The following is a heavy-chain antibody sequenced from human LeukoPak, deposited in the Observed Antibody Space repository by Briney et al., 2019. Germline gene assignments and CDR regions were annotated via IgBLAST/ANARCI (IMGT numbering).Heavy chain of an antibody. Sequence: ASVKVSCKASGYTFTSYYMHWVRQAPGQGLEWMGIINPSGGSTSYAQKFQGRVTMTRDMSTSTVYMELSSLRSEDTAVYYCARGSYCGGDCYLYFDYWGQGTLVTVSS. CDR3: ARGSYCGGDCYLYFDY. D-gene: IGHD2-21*02. CDR2: INPSGGST. J-gene: IGHJ4*02. CDR1: GYTFTSYY. V-gene: IGHV1-46*01.